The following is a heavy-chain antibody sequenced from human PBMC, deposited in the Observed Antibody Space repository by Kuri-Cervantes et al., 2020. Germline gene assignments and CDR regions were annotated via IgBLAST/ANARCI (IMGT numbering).Heavy chain of an antibody. D-gene: IGHD3-10*01. Sequence: ASVKVSCKASGYTFTSYYMHWVRQAPGQGLEWMGIINPSGGSTSYAQKFQGRVTMTRDTSTSTVYMELSSLRPEDTAVYYCARVIKTSWFVRGHFDYWGQGTLVTVSS. CDR2: INPSGGST. J-gene: IGHJ4*02. CDR3: ARVIKTSWFVRGHFDY. CDR1: GYTFTSYY. V-gene: IGHV1-46*01.